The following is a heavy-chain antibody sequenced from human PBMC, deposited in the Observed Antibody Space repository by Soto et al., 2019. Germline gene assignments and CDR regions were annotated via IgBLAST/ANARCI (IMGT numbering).Heavy chain of an antibody. Sequence: PGGSLRLSCAASGFTFGSYAMSWVRQAPGKGLEWVSGISGSEDSTYYADSVKGRFTISRDNPKNTLYLQMNSLRAEDTAVYYCAKDWCSSTSCRLFPTNQGTGIWGQGTMVT. CDR3: AKDWCSSTSCRLFPTNQGTGI. V-gene: IGHV3-23*01. CDR1: GFTFGSYA. CDR2: ISGSEDST. D-gene: IGHD2-2*01. J-gene: IGHJ3*02.